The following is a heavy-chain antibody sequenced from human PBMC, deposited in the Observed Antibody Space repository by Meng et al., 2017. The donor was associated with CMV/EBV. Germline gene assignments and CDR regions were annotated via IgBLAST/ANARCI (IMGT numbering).Heavy chain of an antibody. D-gene: IGHD3-9*01. CDR3: ARLPEYGGYYDILTGYSRTTYGMDV. CDR2: ISGSGGST. Sequence: GESLKISCAASGFTFSSYAMSWVRQAPGKGLEWVSAISGSGGSTYYADSVKGRFTISRDNSKNTLYLQMNSLRAEDTAVYYCARLPEYGGYYDILTGYSRTTYGMDVWGQGTTVTVSS. CDR1: GFTFSSYA. V-gene: IGHV3-23*01. J-gene: IGHJ6*02.